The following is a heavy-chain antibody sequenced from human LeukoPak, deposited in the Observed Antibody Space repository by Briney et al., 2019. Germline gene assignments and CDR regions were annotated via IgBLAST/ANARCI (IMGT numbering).Heavy chain of an antibody. CDR2: ISKGGDWT. D-gene: IGHD1-26*01. Sequence: VASLRLSCGASGFTFRDYAMSWVRQAPGKGLGWVSTISKGGDWTYYADSVKGRFTASRDNSKNTLYVQMSSLRAGDTAVYYCAKMSGWELENYFFDYWGQGTLVTVSS. CDR3: AKMSGWELENYFFDY. V-gene: IGHV3-23*01. J-gene: IGHJ4*02. CDR1: GFTFRDYA.